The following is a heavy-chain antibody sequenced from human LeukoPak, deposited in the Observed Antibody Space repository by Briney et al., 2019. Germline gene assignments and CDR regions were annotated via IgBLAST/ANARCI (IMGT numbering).Heavy chain of an antibody. CDR1: GGSISSSNYY. D-gene: IGHD1-14*01. Sequence: SETLSLTCTVSGGSISSSNYYWAWIRQPPGKGLEWIANIFYTGSTYYNPSLKSRVTISVDTSKNQFSLRLSSVTATDTAVYYCARLYKPGWFDPWGQGTLVTVSS. CDR3: ARLYKPGWFDP. J-gene: IGHJ5*02. CDR2: IFYTGST. V-gene: IGHV4-39*01.